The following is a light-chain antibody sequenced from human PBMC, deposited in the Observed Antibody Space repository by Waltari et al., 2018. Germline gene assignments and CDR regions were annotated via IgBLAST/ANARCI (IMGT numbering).Light chain of an antibody. CDR3: QQDKNWPFT. CDR1: QSVNSN. CDR2: GAS. V-gene: IGKV3-15*01. Sequence: EIVMTQSPATLSVSPGERATLSCRASQSVNSNLAWYQQKPGQAPRLLIYGASTGATGFPGGFSWSGSGTGFNLTIRSLASEDFGGYFCQQDKNWPFTFGGGTKVEIK. J-gene: IGKJ4*02.